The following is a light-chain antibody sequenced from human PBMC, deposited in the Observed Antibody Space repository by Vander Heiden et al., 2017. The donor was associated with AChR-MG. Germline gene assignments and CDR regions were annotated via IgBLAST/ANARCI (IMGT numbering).Light chain of an antibody. CDR3: QQYNNWPYT. CDR1: QSVSTN. Sequence: EIVMTQSPAPLSVSPGERATLSCRASQSVSTNLAWYQQKPGQAPRLLMYGASTRATGIPARFSGSGSGTEFTLTISRLQSEDFAVYYCQQYNNWPYTFGQGTKLEIK. CDR2: GAS. J-gene: IGKJ2*01. V-gene: IGKV3-15*01.